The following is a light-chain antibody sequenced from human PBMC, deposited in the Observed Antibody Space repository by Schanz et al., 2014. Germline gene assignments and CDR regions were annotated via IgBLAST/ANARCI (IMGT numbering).Light chain of an antibody. J-gene: IGKJ3*01. CDR1: QSVGSSY. V-gene: IGKV3D-20*02. CDR3: QQRSDWPPIFT. Sequence: EIVLTQSPGTVSLSPGERASLSCRASQSVGSSYLAWHQHRPGQAPRLLIYAASSRATGIPDRFSGSGSGTDFTLTISRLEPEDSAVYYCQQRSDWPPIFTFGPGTTVHLK. CDR2: AAS.